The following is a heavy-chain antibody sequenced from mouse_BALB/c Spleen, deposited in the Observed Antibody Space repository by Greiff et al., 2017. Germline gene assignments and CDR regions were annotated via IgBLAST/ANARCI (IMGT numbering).Heavy chain of an antibody. CDR1: GFNIKDTY. J-gene: IGHJ4*01. CDR2: IDPANGNT. CDR3: ASRCDAHYYMDY. V-gene: IGHV14-3*02. Sequence: VQLQQSGAELVKPGASVKLSCTASGFNIKDTYMYWVKQRPEQGLEWIGRIDPANGNTKYDPKFQGKATVTADTSSNTAYLQLSSLTSEDTAVYYCASRCDAHYYMDYWGQGTSVTVSS.